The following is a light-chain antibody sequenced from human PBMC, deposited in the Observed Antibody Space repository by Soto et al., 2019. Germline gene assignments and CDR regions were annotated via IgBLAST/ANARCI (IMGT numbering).Light chain of an antibody. J-gene: IGKJ1*01. Sequence: EVVLTQSPATLSLSPGERATLSCRASQNVRTFLDWYQQKPGQAPRLLIYGASNRATGIPARFSGSGSGTEFTLTIGSLEPEDFAVYYCQQHSHWPPWTFGQGTRVEIQ. CDR2: GAS. CDR1: QNVRTF. V-gene: IGKV3-11*01. CDR3: QQHSHWPPWT.